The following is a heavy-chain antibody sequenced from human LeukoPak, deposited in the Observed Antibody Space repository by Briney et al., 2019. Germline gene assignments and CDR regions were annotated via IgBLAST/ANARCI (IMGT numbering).Heavy chain of an antibody. CDR2: ISYDGSNK. D-gene: IGHD6-13*01. CDR1: GFTFSSYA. J-gene: IGHJ5*02. V-gene: IGHV3-30-3*01. CDR3: ARERLAAAGTRWFDP. Sequence: PGGSLRLSCAASGFTFSSYAMHWVRQAPGKGLEWVAVISYDGSNKYYADSVKGRFTISRDNAKNSLYLQMNSLRAEDTAVYYCARERLAAAGTRWFDPWGQGTLVTVSS.